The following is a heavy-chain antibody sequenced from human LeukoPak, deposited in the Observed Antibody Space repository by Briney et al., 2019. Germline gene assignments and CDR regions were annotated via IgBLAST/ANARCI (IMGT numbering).Heavy chain of an antibody. CDR3: ARAIAAAGKGPNDY. CDR2: IKQDGSEK. J-gene: IGHJ4*02. CDR1: GFMFSSSW. Sequence: PGGSLRLSCAASGFMFSSSWMSWVRQTPGKGLEWVANIKQDGSEKYYVDSGKGRFTISRDNAKNSLYLQMNSLRAEDTAVYYCARAIAAAGKGPNDYWGQGTLVTVSS. D-gene: IGHD6-13*01. V-gene: IGHV3-7*01.